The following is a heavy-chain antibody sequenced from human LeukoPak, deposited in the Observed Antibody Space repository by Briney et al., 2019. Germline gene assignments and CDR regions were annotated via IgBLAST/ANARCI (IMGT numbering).Heavy chain of an antibody. V-gene: IGHV3-23*01. CDR1: GFTFSSYA. Sequence: GGSLRLSCAASGFTFSSYAMSWVRQAPGKGLEWVSGISGSGGNTYYADSVKGRFTISRDNSKNTLYLQMNSLRAEDTAVYYCAKDCSSTSCPTSDYWGQGTLVTVSS. CDR3: AKDCSSTSCPTSDY. J-gene: IGHJ4*02. CDR2: ISGSGGNT. D-gene: IGHD2-2*01.